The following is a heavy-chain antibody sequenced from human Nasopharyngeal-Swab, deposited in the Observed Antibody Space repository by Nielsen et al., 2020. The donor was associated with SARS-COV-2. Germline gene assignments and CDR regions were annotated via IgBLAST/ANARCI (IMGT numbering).Heavy chain of an antibody. CDR2: INTNTGNP. Sequence: ASVNVSCKASGYTFTSYAMNWVRQAPGQGLEWMGWINTNTGNPTYAQGFTGRFVFSLDTSVSTAYLQISSLKAEDTAVYYCARGTHYDFWSGYYRPFDYWGQGTLVTVSS. D-gene: IGHD3-3*01. CDR3: ARGTHYDFWSGYYRPFDY. V-gene: IGHV7-4-1*02. J-gene: IGHJ4*02. CDR1: GYTFTSYA.